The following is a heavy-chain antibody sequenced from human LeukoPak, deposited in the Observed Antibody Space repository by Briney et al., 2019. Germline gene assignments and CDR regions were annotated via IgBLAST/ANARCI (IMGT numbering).Heavy chain of an antibody. CDR3: ARELFRGGAFDI. CDR2: IYTSGST. CDR1: GGSISSGSYY. V-gene: IGHV4-61*02. D-gene: IGHD3-10*01. Sequence: SETLSLTCTVSGGSISSGSYYWSWIRQPAGKGLEWIGRIYTSGSTNYNPSLKSRVTISVDTSKNQFSLKLSSVTAADTAVYYCARELFRGGAFDIWGQGTMVTVSS. J-gene: IGHJ3*02.